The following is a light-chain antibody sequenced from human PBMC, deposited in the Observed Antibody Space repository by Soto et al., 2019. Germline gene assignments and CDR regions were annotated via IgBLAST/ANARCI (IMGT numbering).Light chain of an antibody. CDR1: QSVSSSY. V-gene: IGKV3-20*01. J-gene: IGKJ5*01. Sequence: EIVLTQSPGTLSLSPGERATLSCRARQSVSSSYLAWYQQKSGQAPRLLIYGASSRATGIPDRVSGSGSGTDFTLTISRLNPEDFAVYYCQEYGSSSTLSPGTRLEI. CDR2: GAS. CDR3: QEYGSSST.